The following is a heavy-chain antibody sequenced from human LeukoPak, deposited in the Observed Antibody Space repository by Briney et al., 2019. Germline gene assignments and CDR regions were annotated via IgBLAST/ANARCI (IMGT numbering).Heavy chain of an antibody. Sequence: SETLSLTCTVSGVSISSSNSYWSWIRQPAGKGLEWIGRIYTSGSTNYNPSLKSRVTMSVDTSKNQFSLKLNSVTAADTAVYYCARGGPYCSGGGCYSRTSNWFDPWGQGTLVTVSS. J-gene: IGHJ5*02. CDR1: GVSISSSNSY. CDR2: IYTSGST. V-gene: IGHV4-61*02. CDR3: ARGGPYCSGGGCYSRTSNWFDP. D-gene: IGHD2-15*01.